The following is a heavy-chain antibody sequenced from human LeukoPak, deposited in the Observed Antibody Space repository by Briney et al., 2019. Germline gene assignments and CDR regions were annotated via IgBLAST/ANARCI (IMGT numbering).Heavy chain of an antibody. V-gene: IGHV4-39*07. CDR2: IYYSGRI. CDR3: ARGAFAVVPAGIRLGWFDP. D-gene: IGHD2-2*02. Sequence: LRLSCAASGFTFSSYGMHWVRQAPGKGLEWIGSIYYSGRIYYNPSLKSRVTISVDTSKNQFSLKLSSVTAADTAVYYCARGAFAVVPAGIRLGWFDPWGQGTLVTVSS. J-gene: IGHJ5*02. CDR1: GFTFSSYG.